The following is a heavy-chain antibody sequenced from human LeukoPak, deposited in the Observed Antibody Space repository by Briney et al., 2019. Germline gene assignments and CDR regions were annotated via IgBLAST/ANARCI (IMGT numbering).Heavy chain of an antibody. CDR2: IYYSGST. D-gene: IGHD3-16*01. CDR1: GGSISSGDYY. J-gene: IGHJ6*02. V-gene: IGHV4-30-4*01. Sequence: KASETLSLTCTVSGGSISSGDYYWSWIRQPPGKGLEWIGYIYYSGSTYYNPSLKSRVTISVDTSKNQFSLKLSSVTAADTAVYYCARDWGPGFQRYYGMDVWGQGTTVTVSS. CDR3: ARDWGPGFQRYYGMDV.